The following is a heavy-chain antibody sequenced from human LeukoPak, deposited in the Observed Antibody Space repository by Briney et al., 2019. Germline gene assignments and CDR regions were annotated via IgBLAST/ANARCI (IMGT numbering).Heavy chain of an antibody. CDR3: ARADVDTAMVVAVGIVDY. V-gene: IGHV1-3*01. Sequence: ASVKVSCKASGYTFTSYAMHWVRQAPGQRLEWMGWVNAGNGNTKYSQKFQGRVTMTRDTSISTAYMELSRLRSDDTAVYYCARADVDTAMVVAVGIVDYWGQGTLVTVSS. D-gene: IGHD5-18*01. CDR2: VNAGNGNT. J-gene: IGHJ4*02. CDR1: GYTFTSYA.